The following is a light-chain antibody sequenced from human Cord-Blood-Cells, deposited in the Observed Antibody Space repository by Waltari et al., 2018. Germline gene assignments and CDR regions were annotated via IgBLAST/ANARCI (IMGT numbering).Light chain of an antibody. CDR3: QQYNNWPRT. CDR2: GAS. Sequence: EIVMTQSPATLSVSPGERATLSCRASPSVSSNLAWSQQKPGQAPRLRIYGASTRATGIPARFSGSGSGTEFTLTISSLQSEDFAVYYCQQYNNWPRTFGQGTKVEIK. J-gene: IGKJ1*01. CDR1: PSVSSN. V-gene: IGKV3-15*01.